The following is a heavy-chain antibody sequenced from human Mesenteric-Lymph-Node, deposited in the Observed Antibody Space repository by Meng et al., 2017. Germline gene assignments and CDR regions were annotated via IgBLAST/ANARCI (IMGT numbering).Heavy chain of an antibody. Sequence: GESLKISCAASGFTFSSYWMHWVRQAPGKGLVWVSRINSDGSSTSYADSVKGRFTISRDNAKNTLYLQMNSLRAEDTAVYYCARENWNYDAFDIWGQGTMVTASS. V-gene: IGHV3-74*01. CDR2: INSDGSST. CDR3: ARENWNYDAFDI. D-gene: IGHD1-7*01. CDR1: GFTFSSYW. J-gene: IGHJ3*02.